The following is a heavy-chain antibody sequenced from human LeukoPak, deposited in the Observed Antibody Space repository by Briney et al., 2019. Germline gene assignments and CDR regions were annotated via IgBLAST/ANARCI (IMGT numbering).Heavy chain of an antibody. CDR1: GFIFSTYG. V-gene: IGHV3-48*04. CDR2: ISSSGSTI. CDR3: ARVVFGAVPEGMDV. Sequence: GGSLRLSCTASGFIFSTYGMHWVRQAPGKGLEWVSYISSSGSTIYYADSVKGRFTISRDNAKNSLYLQMNSLRAEDTAVYYCARVVFGAVPEGMDVWGQGTTVTVSS. D-gene: IGHD3-3*01. J-gene: IGHJ6*02.